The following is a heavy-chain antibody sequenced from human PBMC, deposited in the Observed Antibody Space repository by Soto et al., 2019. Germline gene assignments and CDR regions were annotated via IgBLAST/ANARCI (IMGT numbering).Heavy chain of an antibody. J-gene: IGHJ4*02. Sequence: ASVKVSCKASGYTFTCYDINWVRQATGQGLEWMGWMNPNSGNTGYAQKFQGRVTMTRNTSISTAYMELSSLRSEDTAVYYCAIGSSGYLGAENYWGQGTLVTVSS. V-gene: IGHV1-8*01. CDR3: AIGSSGYLGAENY. CDR1: GYTFTCYD. D-gene: IGHD3-22*01. CDR2: MNPNSGNT.